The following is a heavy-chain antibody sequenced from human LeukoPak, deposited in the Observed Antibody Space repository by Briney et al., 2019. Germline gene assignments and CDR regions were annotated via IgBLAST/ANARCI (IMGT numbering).Heavy chain of an antibody. CDR1: GFTFDDYA. V-gene: IGHV3-9*01. D-gene: IGHD3-16*02. CDR2: ISWNSGSI. J-gene: IGHJ4*02. CDR3: AKEVGSYVWGSYRCEGFDY. Sequence: GGSLRLSCAASGFTFDDYAMHWVRQAPGKGLEWVSGISWNSGSIGYADSVKGRFTISRDNAKNSLYLQMNSLRAEDTALYYCAKEVGSYVWGSYRCEGFDYWGQGTLVTVSS.